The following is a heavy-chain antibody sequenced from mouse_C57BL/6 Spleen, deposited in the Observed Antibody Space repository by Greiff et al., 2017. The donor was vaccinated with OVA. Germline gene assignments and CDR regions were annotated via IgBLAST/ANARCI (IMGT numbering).Heavy chain of an antibody. CDR2: IWRGGST. V-gene: IGHV2-5*01. D-gene: IGHD2-4*01. CDR1: GFSLTSYG. Sequence: VQLQQSGPGLVQPSQSLSITCTVSGFSLTSYGVHWARQSPGKGLEWLGVIWRGGSTDYNAAFMSRLSITKDNSKSQVFFKMNSLQADDTAIYYGAKKGYYDKRNAMDYWGQGTSVTVSS. CDR3: AKKGYYDKRNAMDY. J-gene: IGHJ4*01.